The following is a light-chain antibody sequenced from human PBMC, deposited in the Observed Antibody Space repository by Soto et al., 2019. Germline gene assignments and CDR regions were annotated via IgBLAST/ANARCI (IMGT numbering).Light chain of an antibody. CDR1: QRIGSN. Sequence: EIVLTQSPVTLSVSPGERATLSCTASQRIGSNLAWYQQKPGQTPRLLIYDTSTRATGVPARFSGSRSGPEFTLTINSLQSEDFAIYYCQPYNNWPLTFGGGTRLEIK. J-gene: IGKJ5*01. V-gene: IGKV3-15*01. CDR3: QPYNNWPLT. CDR2: DTS.